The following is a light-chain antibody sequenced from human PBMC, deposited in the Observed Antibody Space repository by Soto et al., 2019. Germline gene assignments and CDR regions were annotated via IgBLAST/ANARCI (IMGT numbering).Light chain of an antibody. Sequence: EKVMTQSPATLSVSPGERATLSCRASQSVSSDLAWYQQKPGQAPRLLIYGASTGATGIPARFSGSGSGTEFTLIISSLQSEDFAVYFCQQYNNWPWTFGQGTKVDIK. CDR3: QQYNNWPWT. J-gene: IGKJ1*01. CDR2: GAS. CDR1: QSVSSD. V-gene: IGKV3-15*01.